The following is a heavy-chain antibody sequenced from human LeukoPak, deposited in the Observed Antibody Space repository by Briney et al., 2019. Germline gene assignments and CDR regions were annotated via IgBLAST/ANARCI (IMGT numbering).Heavy chain of an antibody. CDR2: ISRDGGST. V-gene: IGHV3-23*01. CDR1: GFTFSRYA. Sequence: GGSLRLSCAASGFTFSRYAMSWVRQAPGKGLEWVSSISRDGGSTYYADSLKGRFIISRDNSKNTLSLQMNSLRAEDTAVYYCAKDAPTTVVTHDFDYWGQGTLVTVSS. CDR3: AKDAPTTVVTHDFDY. J-gene: IGHJ4*02. D-gene: IGHD4-23*01.